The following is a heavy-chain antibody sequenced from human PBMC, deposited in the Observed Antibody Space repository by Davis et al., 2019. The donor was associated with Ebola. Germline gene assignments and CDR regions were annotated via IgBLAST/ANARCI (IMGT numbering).Heavy chain of an antibody. Sequence: SLSLTCAASGFTFSSYWMSWVRQAPGKGLEWVANIKQDGSEKYYVDSVKGRFTISRDNAKNSLYLQMNSLRAEDTAVYYCASPLTGELAVWGQGTTVTVSS. J-gene: IGHJ6*02. CDR1: GFTFSSYW. CDR3: ASPLTGELAV. CDR2: IKQDGSEK. V-gene: IGHV3-7*01. D-gene: IGHD7-27*01.